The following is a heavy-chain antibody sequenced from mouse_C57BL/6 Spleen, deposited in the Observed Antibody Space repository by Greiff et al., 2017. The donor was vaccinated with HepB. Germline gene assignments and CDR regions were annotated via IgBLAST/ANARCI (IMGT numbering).Heavy chain of an antibody. Sequence: EVQLQESGPGLVKPSQSLSLTCSVTGYSITSGYYWNWIRQFPGNKLEWMGYISYDGSNNYNPSLKNRISITRDTSKNQFFLKLNSVTTEDTATYYCAREGKATGAMDYWGQGTSVTVSS. D-gene: IGHD3-3*01. J-gene: IGHJ4*01. CDR3: AREGKATGAMDY. CDR2: ISYDGSN. V-gene: IGHV3-6*01. CDR1: GYSITSGYY.